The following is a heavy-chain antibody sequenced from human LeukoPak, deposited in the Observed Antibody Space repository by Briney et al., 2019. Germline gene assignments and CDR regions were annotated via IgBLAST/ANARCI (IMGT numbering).Heavy chain of an antibody. V-gene: IGHV5-10-1*01. CDR3: ARSIGYCSSTSCPNWFDP. CDR2: IDPSDSYT. Sequence: GEPLRISCQGSGYSFTSYWISWVRQMPGKGLEWMGRIDPSDSYTNYSPSFQGHVTISADKSISTAYLQWSSLKASDTAMYYCARSIGYCSSTSCPNWFDPWGQGTLVTVSS. CDR1: GYSFTSYW. D-gene: IGHD2-2*01. J-gene: IGHJ5*02.